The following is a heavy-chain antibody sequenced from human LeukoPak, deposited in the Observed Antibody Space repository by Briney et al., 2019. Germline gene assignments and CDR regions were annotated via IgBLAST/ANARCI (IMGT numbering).Heavy chain of an antibody. D-gene: IGHD3-10*01. Sequence: SETLSLTCTVSGGSISSSSYYWGWIRQPPGKGLEWIGSIYYSGSTYYNPSLKSRVTISVDTSKNQFSLKLSSVTAADTAVYYCARGSGSLFDYWGQGTLVTVSS. V-gene: IGHV4-39*07. J-gene: IGHJ4*02. CDR3: ARGSGSLFDY. CDR2: IYYSGST. CDR1: GGSISSSSYY.